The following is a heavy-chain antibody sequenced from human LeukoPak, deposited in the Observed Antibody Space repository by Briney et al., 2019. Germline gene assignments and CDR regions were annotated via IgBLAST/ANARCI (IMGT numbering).Heavy chain of an antibody. CDR3: ARGLGYSYGYDWFDP. D-gene: IGHD5-18*01. Sequence: GGSLRLSCAASGFTFSSYWMSWVRQAPGKGLEWVANIKQDGSEKYYVDSVKGRFTISRDSAKNSLYLQMNSLRAEDTAVYYCARGLGYSYGYDWFDPWGQGTLVAVSS. V-gene: IGHV3-7*01. J-gene: IGHJ5*02. CDR2: IKQDGSEK. CDR1: GFTFSSYW.